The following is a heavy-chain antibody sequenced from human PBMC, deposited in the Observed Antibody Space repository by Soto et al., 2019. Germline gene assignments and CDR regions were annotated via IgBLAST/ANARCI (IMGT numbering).Heavy chain of an antibody. CDR2: ISYDGSNK. J-gene: IGHJ4*02. D-gene: IGHD5-12*01. CDR3: ARPFPHERWLQFGDY. Sequence: SLRLSCAASGFTFSSYAMHWVRQAPGKGLEWVAVISYDGSNKYYADSVKGRFTISRDNSKNTLYLQMNSLRAEDTAVYYCARPFPHERWLQFGDYWGQGTLVTVSS. CDR1: GFTFSSYA. V-gene: IGHV3-30-3*01.